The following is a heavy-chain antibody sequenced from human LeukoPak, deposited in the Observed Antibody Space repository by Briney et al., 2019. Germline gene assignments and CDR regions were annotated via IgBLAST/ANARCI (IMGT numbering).Heavy chain of an antibody. Sequence: SETLSLTCTVAGGSISSNSHYWGCIRQPPGKGLEWIGSINYSGSTYYNPSLKSRVTIYIDTSKNQFSLNLSSVTAADTAVYYCASHGGIGGGSDYLGQGTLVTVSS. CDR2: INYSGST. J-gene: IGHJ4*02. D-gene: IGHD3-16*01. CDR3: ASHGGIGGGSDY. V-gene: IGHV4-39*01. CDR1: GGSISSNSHY.